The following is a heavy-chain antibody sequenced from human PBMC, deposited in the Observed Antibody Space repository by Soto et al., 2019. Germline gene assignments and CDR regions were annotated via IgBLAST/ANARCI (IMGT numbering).Heavy chain of an antibody. J-gene: IGHJ4*02. CDR1: GGSVSSGSYY. CDR3: ARGRIVVVPAATTYFDY. V-gene: IGHV4-61*01. CDR2: FYYSGST. D-gene: IGHD2-2*01. Sequence: PSETLSLTCTVSGGSVSSGSYYWSWIRQPPGKGLEWIGYFYYSGSTNYNPSLKSRVTISVDMSKNQFSLKLSSVTAADTAVYYCARGRIVVVPAATTYFDYWGQGTLVTVSS.